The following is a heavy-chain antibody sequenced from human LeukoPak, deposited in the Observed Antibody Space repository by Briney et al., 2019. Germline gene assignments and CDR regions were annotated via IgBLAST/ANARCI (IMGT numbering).Heavy chain of an antibody. CDR1: GDFISSGGYY. Sequence: SQTLSLTCSVSGDFISSGGYYWNWIRQPPGKALEWIGYIYHSGSTYYNPSLKSRVTISVDRSNNQFSLKLSSVTAADTAMYYCARSNMARGVSTSYYFDYWGQGTLVTVSS. J-gene: IGHJ4*02. CDR3: ARSNMARGVSTSYYFDY. CDR2: IYHSGST. V-gene: IGHV4-30-2*01. D-gene: IGHD3-10*01.